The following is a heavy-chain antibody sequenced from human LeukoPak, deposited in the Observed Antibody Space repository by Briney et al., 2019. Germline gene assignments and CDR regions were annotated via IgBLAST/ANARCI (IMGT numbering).Heavy chain of an antibody. D-gene: IGHD1-1*01. J-gene: IGHJ3*02. V-gene: IGHV3-33*01. CDR3: ARTGTTSWDAFDI. CDR2: IWYDGSNK. CDR1: GFTFSSYG. Sequence: GGSLRLSCAASGFTFSSYGMHWVRQAPGKGLEWVAVIWYDGSNKYYADSVKGRFTISRDNSKSTLYLQMNSLRAEDTAVYYCARTGTTSWDAFDIWGQGTMVTVSS.